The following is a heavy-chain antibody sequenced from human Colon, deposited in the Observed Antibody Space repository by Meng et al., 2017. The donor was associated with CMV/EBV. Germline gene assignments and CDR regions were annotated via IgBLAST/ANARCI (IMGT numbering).Heavy chain of an antibody. V-gene: IGHV3-49*04. Sequence: GESLKISCTASGFTFGDYGLTWVRQSPGKGLEWVGFVRSKSHGGTAQYAASVKGRFTISRDDSKRVAYLQMNSLKTEDTAIYYCLRDMGTGYYDSSGDYWSQGTLVTVPS. CDR2: VRSKSHGGTA. D-gene: IGHD3-22*01. CDR3: LRDMGTGYYDSSGDY. J-gene: IGHJ4*02. CDR1: GFTFGDYG.